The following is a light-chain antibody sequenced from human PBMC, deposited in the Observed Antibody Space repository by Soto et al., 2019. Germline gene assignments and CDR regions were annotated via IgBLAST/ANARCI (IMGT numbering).Light chain of an antibody. J-gene: IGKJ1*01. CDR2: AAS. V-gene: IGKV1-9*01. Sequence: DIQLTQSPSFLSASVGDRVTITCRASQGISSYLAWYQQKPGKAPKLLIYAASTLQSGVPSRFSGSGSGTEFTLTISCLQPEDFATNYCQQLNPYPPWTFGQGTKVEIK. CDR1: QGISSY. CDR3: QQLNPYPPWT.